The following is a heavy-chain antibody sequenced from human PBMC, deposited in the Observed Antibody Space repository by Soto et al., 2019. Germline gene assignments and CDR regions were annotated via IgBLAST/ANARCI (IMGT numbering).Heavy chain of an antibody. Sequence: ASVKVSCKASGYTFTSYGISWVQQAPGQGLEWMGWISAYNGNTNYAQKLQGRVTMTTDTSTSTAYMELRSLRSDDTAVYYCARDLPIAAAGNSNYSGMDVWGQGTTVTVS. D-gene: IGHD6-13*01. J-gene: IGHJ6*02. V-gene: IGHV1-18*01. CDR3: ARDLPIAAAGNSNYSGMDV. CDR1: GYTFTSYG. CDR2: ISAYNGNT.